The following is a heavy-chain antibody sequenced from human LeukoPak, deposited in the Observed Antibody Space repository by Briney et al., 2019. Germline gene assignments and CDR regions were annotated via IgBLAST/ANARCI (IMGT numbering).Heavy chain of an antibody. Sequence: GGSLRLSCAASGFTFDDYAMHWVRQAPGKGLEWVSGICWNRGNKDYADSVKGRFTISRDNSKNSLYLQMNSLRAEDTALYYCEKDIGYSYGYYYYYGMDVWGRETTVTVSS. CDR2: ICWNRGNK. D-gene: IGHD5-18*01. V-gene: IGHV3-9*01. CDR3: EKDIGYSYGYYYYYGMDV. J-gene: IGHJ6*02. CDR1: GFTFDDYA.